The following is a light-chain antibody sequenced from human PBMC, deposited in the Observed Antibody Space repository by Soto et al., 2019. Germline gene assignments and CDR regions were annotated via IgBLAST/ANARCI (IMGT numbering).Light chain of an antibody. CDR1: QSVSNN. CDR3: QHYNDRPLT. Sequence: EIVLTQSQATLSLSPGESATLSCRTSQSVSNNLAWYQQKPGQAPRLLIYGASTRATGIPARFSGSGSGTEFTLTISSLQSEDFAVYSCQHYNDRPLTFGGGTKVEIK. J-gene: IGKJ4*01. V-gene: IGKV3-15*01. CDR2: GAS.